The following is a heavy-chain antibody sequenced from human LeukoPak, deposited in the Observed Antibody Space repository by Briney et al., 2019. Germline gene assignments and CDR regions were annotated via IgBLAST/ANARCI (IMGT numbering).Heavy chain of an antibody. J-gene: IGHJ4*02. Sequence: PSETLSLTCTVSGYSISSGYYWGWIRQPPGKGLEWIGSIYHSGSTYYNPSLKSRVTISVDTSKNQFSLQLNSVTPEDTAVYYCARDTGVRPRVAHFDYWGQGTLVTVSS. CDR3: ARDTGVRPRVAHFDY. V-gene: IGHV4-38-2*02. CDR1: GYSISSGYY. D-gene: IGHD1-14*01. CDR2: IYHSGST.